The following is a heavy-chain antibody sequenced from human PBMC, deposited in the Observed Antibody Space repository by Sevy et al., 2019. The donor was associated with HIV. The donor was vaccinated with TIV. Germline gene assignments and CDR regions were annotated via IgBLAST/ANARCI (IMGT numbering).Heavy chain of an antibody. J-gene: IGHJ4*02. Sequence: GGSLRLSCAASGFTFTDYWMSWVRQTPGKGLEWVATIKQDESEKYYVDSVKGRFAISRDNGNNSVSLQMNGLRAEDTALYYCAREVGGYNWRPYYFDSWGQGTLVTVSS. D-gene: IGHD5-12*01. CDR1: GFTFTDYW. CDR3: AREVGGYNWRPYYFDS. V-gene: IGHV3-7*01. CDR2: IKQDESEK.